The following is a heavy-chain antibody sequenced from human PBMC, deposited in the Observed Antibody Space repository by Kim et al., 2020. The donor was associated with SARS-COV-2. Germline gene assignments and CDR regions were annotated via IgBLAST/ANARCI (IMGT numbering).Heavy chain of an antibody. CDR1: GGSISSGSYY. CDR2: IYTSGST. J-gene: IGHJ5*02. D-gene: IGHD3-10*01. CDR3: ARGVMVRGVISWFDP. V-gene: IGHV4-61*02. Sequence: SETLSLTCTVSGGSISSGSYYWSWIRQPAGKGLEWIGRIYTSGSTNYNPSLKSRVTISVDTSKNQFSLKLSSVTAADTAVYYCARGVMVRGVISWFDPWGQGTLVTVSS.